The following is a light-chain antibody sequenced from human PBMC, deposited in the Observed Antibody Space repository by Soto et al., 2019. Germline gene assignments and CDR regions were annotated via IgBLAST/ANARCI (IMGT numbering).Light chain of an antibody. J-gene: IGKJ2*01. CDR1: QDISDY. Sequence: DIQMTQSPSSLSASVGDTVTITCQASQDISDYLNWYQQKSGKAPKLLTYAASNLETGVPSRFSGSGSGTDFTFTINNLQPEDIATYYCQQYDSLPLTFCQGTKVEIK. V-gene: IGKV1-33*01. CDR3: QQYDSLPLT. CDR2: AAS.